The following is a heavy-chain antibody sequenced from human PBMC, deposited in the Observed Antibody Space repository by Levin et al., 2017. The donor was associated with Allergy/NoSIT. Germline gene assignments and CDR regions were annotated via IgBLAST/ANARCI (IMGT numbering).Heavy chain of an antibody. D-gene: IGHD6-13*01. CDR2: ISGSGGST. Sequence: LSLTCAASGFTFSSYAMSWVRQAPGKGLEWVSAISGSGGSTYYADSVKGRFTISRDNSKNTLYLQMNSLRAEDTAVYYCAKGYSSSWLTGYFDRWGRGTLVTVSS. J-gene: IGHJ2*01. CDR3: AKGYSSSWLTGYFDR. V-gene: IGHV3-23*01. CDR1: GFTFSSYA.